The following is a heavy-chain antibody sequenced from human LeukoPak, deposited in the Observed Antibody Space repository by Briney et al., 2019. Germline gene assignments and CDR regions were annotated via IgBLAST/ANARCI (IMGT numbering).Heavy chain of an antibody. V-gene: IGHV6-1*01. D-gene: IGHD3-10*01. J-gene: IGHJ4*02. CDR3: ARGAVRGGTNFDY. CDR1: GDSFSGSRAV. Sequence: SQTLSLTCAVSGDSFSGSRAVWNWLRQSPSRGREWLGRAYYRSKWNIDYAVSVKGRITITPDTSKNQFSLQLNSVTPEDTAVYYCARGAVRGGTNFDYWGQGTLVTVSS. CDR2: AYYRSKWNI.